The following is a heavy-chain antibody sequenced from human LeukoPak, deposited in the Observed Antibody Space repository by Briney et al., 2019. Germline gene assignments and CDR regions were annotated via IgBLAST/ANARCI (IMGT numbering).Heavy chain of an antibody. J-gene: IGHJ4*02. D-gene: IGHD3-3*01. Sequence: SETLSLTCTVSGGSISSGSYYWSWIRQPAGKGLEWIGRIYTSGSTNYNPSLKSRVTISVDTSKNQFSLKLSSVTAADTAVYYCARTEYYDFWSGPAHFDYWGQGTLVTVSS. CDR1: GGSISSGSYY. CDR3: ARTEYYDFWSGPAHFDY. CDR2: IYTSGST. V-gene: IGHV4-61*02.